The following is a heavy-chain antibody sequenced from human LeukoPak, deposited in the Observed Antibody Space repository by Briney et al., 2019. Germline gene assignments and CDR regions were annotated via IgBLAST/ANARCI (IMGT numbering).Heavy chain of an antibody. V-gene: IGHV5-51*01. J-gene: IGHJ3*02. Sequence: GESLKISCKGSGYSFTSYWIAWVRQMPGKGLEWMGIIYPGDSDTRYSPSFQGQVTVSADRSINTAYMQWSSLKASDTAMYYCARHESSSGYLGAFDIWGQGTMVTVSS. CDR3: ARHESSSGYLGAFDI. CDR2: IYPGDSDT. CDR1: GYSFTSYW. D-gene: IGHD3-22*01.